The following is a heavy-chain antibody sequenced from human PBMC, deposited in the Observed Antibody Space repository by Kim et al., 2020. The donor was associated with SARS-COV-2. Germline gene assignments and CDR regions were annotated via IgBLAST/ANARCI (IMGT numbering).Heavy chain of an antibody. CDR2: INHSGST. CDR1: GGSFSGYY. D-gene: IGHD2-2*01. Sequence: SETLSLTCAVYGGSFSGYYWSWIRQPPGKGLEWIGEINHSGSTNYNPSLKSRVTISVDTSKNQFSLKLSSVTAADTAVYYCARGLKSICSSTSCYGGRWFDPWGQGTLVTVSS. J-gene: IGHJ5*02. V-gene: IGHV4-34*01. CDR3: ARGLKSICSSTSCYGGRWFDP.